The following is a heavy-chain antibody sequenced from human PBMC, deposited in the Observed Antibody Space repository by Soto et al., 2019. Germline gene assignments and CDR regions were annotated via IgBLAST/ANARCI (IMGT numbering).Heavy chain of an antibody. V-gene: IGHV3-30-3*01. D-gene: IGHD5-18*01. J-gene: IGHJ4*02. CDR2: ISYDGSNK. CDR1: GFTFSSYA. CDR3: ARDRTWIQLWHIDY. Sequence: GGSLRLSCAASGFTFSSYAMHWVRQAPGKGLEWVAVISYDGSNKYYADSVKGRFTISRDNSKNTLYLQMNSLRAEDTAVYYCARDRTWIQLWHIDYWGQGTLVTVSS.